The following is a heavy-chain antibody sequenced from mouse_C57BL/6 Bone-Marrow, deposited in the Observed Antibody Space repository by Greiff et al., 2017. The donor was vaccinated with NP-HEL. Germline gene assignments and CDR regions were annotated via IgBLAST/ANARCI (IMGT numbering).Heavy chain of an antibody. CDR1: GYSFTDYN. CDR3: AREDYYYGSSYYYAMDY. J-gene: IGHJ4*01. Sequence: VQLKESGPELVKPGASVKISCKASGYSFTDYNMNWVKQSNGKSLEWIGVINPNYGTTSYNQKFKGKATLTVDQSSSTAYMQLNSLTSEDSAVYYCAREDYYYGSSYYYAMDYWGQGTSVTVSS. D-gene: IGHD1-1*01. CDR2: INPNYGTT. V-gene: IGHV1-39*01.